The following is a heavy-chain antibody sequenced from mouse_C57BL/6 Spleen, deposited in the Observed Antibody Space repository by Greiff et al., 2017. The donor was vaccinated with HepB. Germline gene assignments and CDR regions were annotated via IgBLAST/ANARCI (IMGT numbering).Heavy chain of an antibody. D-gene: IGHD1-1*01. J-gene: IGHJ3*01. CDR1: GYTFTDYE. CDR3: TRDDGSKAWFAY. CDR2: IDPETGGT. Sequence: QVQLQQSGAELVRPGASVTLSCKASGYTFTDYEMHWVKQTPGHGLEWIGVIDPETGGTAYNQKFKGKAILTADKSSSTAYMELRSLTSEDSAVYYCTRDDGSKAWFAYWGQGTLVTVSA. V-gene: IGHV1-15*01.